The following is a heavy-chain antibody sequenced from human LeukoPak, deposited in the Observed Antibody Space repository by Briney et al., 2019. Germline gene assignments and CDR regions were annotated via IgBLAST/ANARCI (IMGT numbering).Heavy chain of an antibody. J-gene: IGHJ3*02. Sequence: SETLSLTCTVSGGSISTYYWSWIRQPPGKGLEYIGYVYYSGSTNYKSSLQSRVTISVDTSENQFSLKLRSVTAADTAVYYCARVWNYYGSGNYIITYAFDIWGHGTMVTVSS. D-gene: IGHD3-10*01. CDR3: ARVWNYYGSGNYIITYAFDI. CDR2: VYYSGST. V-gene: IGHV4-59*01. CDR1: GGSISTYY.